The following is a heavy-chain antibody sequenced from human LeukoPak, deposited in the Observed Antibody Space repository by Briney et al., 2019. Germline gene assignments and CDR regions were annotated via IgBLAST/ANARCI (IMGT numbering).Heavy chain of an antibody. D-gene: IGHD3-22*01. J-gene: IGHJ3*02. CDR2: ISRSSSFT. V-gene: IGHV3-11*03. CDR3: ARSYYDSSGYWESDAFDI. Sequence: PGGSLRLSCAASGFIFSDYYMSWICQAPGKGLEFVSNISRSSSFTNYADSVKGRFTISRDNSKNTLYLQMNSLRAEDTAVYYCARSYYDSSGYWESDAFDIWGQGTMVTVSS. CDR1: GFIFSDYY.